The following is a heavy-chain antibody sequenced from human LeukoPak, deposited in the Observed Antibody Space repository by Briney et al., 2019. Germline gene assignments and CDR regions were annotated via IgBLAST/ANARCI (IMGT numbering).Heavy chain of an antibody. CDR2: ISSSSTI. Sequence: GGSLRLSCAASGFTFSSYSMNWVRQAPGKGLEWVSYISSSSTIYYADSVKGRFTISRDNSKNILFLLMNSLRAEDTAVYYCARVVGANWYLDYWGQGTLVTVSS. CDR3: ARVVGANWYLDY. CDR1: GFTFSSYS. V-gene: IGHV3-48*01. J-gene: IGHJ4*02. D-gene: IGHD1-26*01.